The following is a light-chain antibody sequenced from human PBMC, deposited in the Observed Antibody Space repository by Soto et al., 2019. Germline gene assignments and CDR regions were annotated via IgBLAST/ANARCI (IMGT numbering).Light chain of an antibody. CDR1: DTDIGGADY. CDR2: EVS. Sequence: QSALTQPASVSGSPGQSITVSCTGTDTDIGGADYVSWYQQHPGKAPKLIIYEVSHRPSGISSRFSGSKSGTTASLTISRLQTEDEAHYFCGSYTSSSTLVFGGGTQLTVL. J-gene: IGLJ2*01. V-gene: IGLV2-14*01. CDR3: GSYTSSSTLV.